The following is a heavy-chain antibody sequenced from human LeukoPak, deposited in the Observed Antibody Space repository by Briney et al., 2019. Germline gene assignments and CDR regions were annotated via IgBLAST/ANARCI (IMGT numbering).Heavy chain of an antibody. J-gene: IGHJ5*02. CDR2: SNTDGGTT. CDR3: VRPYSTSSGRYAFDP. CDR1: GFTFSSYW. V-gene: IGHV3-74*01. D-gene: IGHD3-10*01. Sequence: GGSLRLSCAASGFTFSSYWMHWVRQAPGKGLVWVSRSNTDGGTTTYADSVKGRFTISRDNAKNTLYLQMNSLRDEDTAVYYCVRPYSTSSGRYAFDPWGQGTLVTVSS.